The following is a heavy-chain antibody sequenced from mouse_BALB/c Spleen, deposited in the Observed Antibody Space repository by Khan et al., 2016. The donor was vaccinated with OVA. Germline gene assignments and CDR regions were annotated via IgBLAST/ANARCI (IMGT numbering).Heavy chain of an antibody. CDR2: IWGDGNT. V-gene: IGHV2-3*01. Sequence: QVQLKESGPGLVAPSQSLSITCTVSGFSLTSYGVNWVRQPPGKGLEWLGVIWGDGNTNYHSALISRLSISKDNSKSQVFLKLNSRQTDDAATYYCAKFDGILYAMDYWGQGTSVTVSS. J-gene: IGHJ4*01. D-gene: IGHD2-3*01. CDR3: AKFDGILYAMDY. CDR1: GFSLTSYG.